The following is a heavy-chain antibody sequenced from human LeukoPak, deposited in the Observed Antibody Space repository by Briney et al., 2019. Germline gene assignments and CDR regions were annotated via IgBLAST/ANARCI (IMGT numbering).Heavy chain of an antibody. D-gene: IGHD5-12*01. Sequence: SVKVSCKASGGTFSSYAISWVRQAPGQGLEWMGGIIPIFGTANYAQKFQGRVTITTDESTSTAYMELSSLRSEDTAVYYCASQQRDYYYYYYYMDVWGKGTTVTVSS. CDR2: IIPIFGTA. CDR1: GGTFSSYA. J-gene: IGHJ6*03. V-gene: IGHV1-69*05. CDR3: ASQQRDYYYYYYYMDV.